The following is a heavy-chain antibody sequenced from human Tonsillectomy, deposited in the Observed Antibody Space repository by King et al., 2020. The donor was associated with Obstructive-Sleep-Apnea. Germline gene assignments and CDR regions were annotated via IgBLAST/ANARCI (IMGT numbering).Heavy chain of an antibody. CDR1: GYTFTGYY. CDR3: AEELEAAVGGMAV. CDR2: INPNSGGT. V-gene: IGHV1-2*02. Sequence: VQLVESGAEVKKPGASVKVSCKTSGYTFTGYYVHWVRQAPGQGLEWMGWINPNSGGTNYAQKFQGRVTMTRDTSTTTAYMEMSSLRSDDTAVYYFAEELEAAVGGMAVGGQGPSVTVSS. J-gene: IGHJ6*02. D-gene: IGHD6-13*01.